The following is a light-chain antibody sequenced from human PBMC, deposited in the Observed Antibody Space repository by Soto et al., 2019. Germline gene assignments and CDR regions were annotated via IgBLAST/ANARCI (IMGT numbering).Light chain of an antibody. CDR3: QQYGTSPRT. Sequence: EVMLTQSPCTLSLSPGERATLSCRASQSIFSNYLAWYQQKSGQAPRLLIYGASNRATGIPDRFSGSGSGTDFTLTISRLEPEDFAVYYCQQYGTSPRTFGQGTKVEFK. V-gene: IGKV3-20*01. CDR1: QSIFSNY. J-gene: IGKJ1*01. CDR2: GAS.